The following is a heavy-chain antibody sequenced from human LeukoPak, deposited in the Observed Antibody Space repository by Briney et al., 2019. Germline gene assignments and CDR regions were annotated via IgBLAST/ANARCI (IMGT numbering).Heavy chain of an antibody. CDR2: IYYSWRT. CDR3: EREFVVYGGTSHFAY. Sequence: PSETLSLTCSGSGGSISSDYWSWIRQPPGXGLEWIGYIYYSWRTNYNPSRKSRVTISVDTSKTQSSLKLSSVTAAEPPVYYCEREFVVYGGTSHFAYWSQGTLVTVPS. V-gene: IGHV4-59*01. CDR1: GGSISSDY. J-gene: IGHJ4*02. D-gene: IGHD4-23*01.